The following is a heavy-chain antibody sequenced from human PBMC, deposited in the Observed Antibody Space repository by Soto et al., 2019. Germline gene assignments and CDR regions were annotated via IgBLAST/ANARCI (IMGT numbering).Heavy chain of an antibody. CDR1: WFTVSSNY. V-gene: IGHV3-53*01. D-gene: IGHD3-3*01. Sequence: VGSLRLSCAASWFTVSSNYLSWVRQAPGKGLEWVSVIFSADNTHYADSVKGRFTISRDNSKNTVFLQMNSLRAEDTAVYYCAITGAGYYIVWGQGTPVTVSS. CDR3: AITGAGYYIV. CDR2: IFSADNT. J-gene: IGHJ4*02.